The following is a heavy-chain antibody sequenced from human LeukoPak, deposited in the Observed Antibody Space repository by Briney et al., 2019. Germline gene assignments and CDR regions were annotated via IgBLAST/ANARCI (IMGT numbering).Heavy chain of an antibody. V-gene: IGHV1-2*02. CDR1: GYTFTAYS. J-gene: IGHJ3*02. CDR3: ARDLDYYGSGSFFNI. CDR2: INPNSGGT. D-gene: IGHD3-10*01. Sequence: ASVKVSCKASGYTFTAYSMHWVRQAPGQGLEWMGWINPNSGGTNYAQKFQGRVTMTRDTSITTAYMELSRLRSDDTAVYYCARDLDYYGSGSFFNIWGQGTMVTVSS.